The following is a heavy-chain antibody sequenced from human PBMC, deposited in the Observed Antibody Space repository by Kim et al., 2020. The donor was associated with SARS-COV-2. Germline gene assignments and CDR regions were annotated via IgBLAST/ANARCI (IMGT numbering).Heavy chain of an antibody. Sequence: GGSLRLSCAASGFTFSSYGMHWVRQAPGKGLEWVAVIWYDGSNKYYADSVKGRFTISRDNSKNTLYLQMNSLRAEDTAVYYCSRPGGGATGGYFDYWGQGTLVTVSS. CDR3: SRPGGGATGGYFDY. CDR2: IWYDGSNK. V-gene: IGHV3-33*01. D-gene: IGHD1-26*01. J-gene: IGHJ4*02. CDR1: GFTFSSYG.